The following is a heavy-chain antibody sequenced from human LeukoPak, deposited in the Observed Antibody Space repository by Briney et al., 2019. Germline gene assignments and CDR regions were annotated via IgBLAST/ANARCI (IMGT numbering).Heavy chain of an antibody. CDR2: INPNSGDT. CDR1: GYAFTAYF. V-gene: IGHV1-2*02. D-gene: IGHD3-3*01. J-gene: IGHJ4*02. Sequence: ASVKVSCKASGYAFTAYFMHWVRQAPGQGLEWMGWINPNSGDTNYAQKFQGRVTMTRDTSISTAYMELSRLTSEETPLYYYAEFQYPDFPNFDSWAREPWSPSPQ. CDR3: AEFQYPDFPNFDS.